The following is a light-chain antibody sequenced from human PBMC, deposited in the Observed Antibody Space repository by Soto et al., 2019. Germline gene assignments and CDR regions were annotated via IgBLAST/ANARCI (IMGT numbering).Light chain of an antibody. J-gene: IGKJ1*01. Sequence: DIQMTQSPSSLSASVRERVTIACRASQSITNNLNWYQQKPGRAPKLLIYRVSNLQSGVPPRFSGGGSGTDFTLTISGLQPDDFATYYCQQSYSTPPTFGQGTKV. CDR1: QSITNN. CDR2: RVS. V-gene: IGKV1-39*01. CDR3: QQSYSTPPT.